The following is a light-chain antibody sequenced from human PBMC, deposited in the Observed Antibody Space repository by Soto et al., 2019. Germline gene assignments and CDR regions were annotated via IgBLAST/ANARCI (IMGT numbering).Light chain of an antibody. CDR3: CSYTSTSTLYV. Sequence: QSVLTQPASVSGSPGPSITISCTVTISGFGGYKYVSWYQQYPGNAPRLMIYEVSNRPSGVSNRFSGSKSGNTASLTISGLQAEDEADYYCCSYTSTSTLYVFGPGTKVNVL. CDR2: EVS. V-gene: IGLV2-14*01. J-gene: IGLJ1*01. CDR1: ISGFGGYKY.